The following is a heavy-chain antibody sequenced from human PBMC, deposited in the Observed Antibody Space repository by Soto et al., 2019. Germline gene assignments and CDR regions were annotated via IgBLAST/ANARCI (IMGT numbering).Heavy chain of an antibody. CDR2: INPINGAT. CDR1: RYIFTAYF. CDR3: ASHDPGARFDP. J-gene: IGHJ5*02. Sequence: QVQLVQSGAEVKKPGASVKVSCKAPRYIFTAYFMHWVRQAPRHGLEWMGWINPINGATHYGLSFQGRVTMTRYTSISTAYMELSSLRSDDTAVYSCASHDPGARFDPWGQGTLVIVSS. D-gene: IGHD1-1*01. V-gene: IGHV1-2*02.